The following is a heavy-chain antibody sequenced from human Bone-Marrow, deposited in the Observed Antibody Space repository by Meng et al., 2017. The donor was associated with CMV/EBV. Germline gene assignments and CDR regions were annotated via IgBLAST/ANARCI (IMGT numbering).Heavy chain of an antibody. V-gene: IGHV7-4-1*01. CDR2: INTNTGNP. J-gene: IGHJ5*02. D-gene: IGHD3-3*01. CDR1: GYTFTSYA. Sequence: ASVKVSCKASGYTFTSYAMNWVRQAPGQGLEWMGWINTNTGNPTYAQGFTGRFVFSLDTSVSTAYLQICSLKAEDTAVYYCARGEYYDFGNWFDPWGQGTLVTVSS. CDR3: ARGEYYDFGNWFDP.